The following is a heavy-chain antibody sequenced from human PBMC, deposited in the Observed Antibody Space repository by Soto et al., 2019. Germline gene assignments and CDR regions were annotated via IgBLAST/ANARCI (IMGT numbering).Heavy chain of an antibody. D-gene: IGHD3-9*01. V-gene: IGHV3-7*01. Sequence: EGQLVESGGGLVQPGGSLRLSCAASGFTFNTYYMAWVRRAPGKGLEWVADINKDGSDKIYVDSVKGRFTISRDNAKNSLYLQMDSLRAEDTAVYYCARDPYSGYFGAFDIWGQGTMVTVSS. CDR1: GFTFNTYY. CDR2: INKDGSDK. CDR3: ARDPYSGYFGAFDI. J-gene: IGHJ3*02.